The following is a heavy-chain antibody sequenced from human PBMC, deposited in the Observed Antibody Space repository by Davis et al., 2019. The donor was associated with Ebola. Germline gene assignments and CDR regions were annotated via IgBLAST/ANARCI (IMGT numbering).Heavy chain of an antibody. CDR2: INPNSGGT. J-gene: IGHJ4*02. D-gene: IGHD2-2*01. CDR1: GYTFTGYY. V-gene: IGHV1-2*04. CDR3: AREGGYCSSTSCYFDY. Sequence: ASVKVSCKASGYTFTGYYMHWVRQAPGQGLEWMGWINPNSGGTNYAQKFQGWVTMTRDTSISTAYMELSRLRSDDTAVYYCAREGGYCSSTSCYFDYWGQGTLVTVSS.